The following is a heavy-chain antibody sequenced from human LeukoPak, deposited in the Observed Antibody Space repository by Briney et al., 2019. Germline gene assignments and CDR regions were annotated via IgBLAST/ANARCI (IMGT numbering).Heavy chain of an antibody. CDR3: ARDVIAAAGTFDY. CDR2: INPSGGST. CDR1: GYTFMSYY. V-gene: IGHV1-46*01. J-gene: IGHJ4*02. D-gene: IGHD6-13*01. Sequence: ASVKVSCKASGYTFMSYYMHWVRQAPGQGLEWMGIINPSGGSTSYAQKFQGRATMTRDTSTSTVYMEVSSLRSEDTAVYYCARDVIAAAGTFDYWGQGTLVTVSS.